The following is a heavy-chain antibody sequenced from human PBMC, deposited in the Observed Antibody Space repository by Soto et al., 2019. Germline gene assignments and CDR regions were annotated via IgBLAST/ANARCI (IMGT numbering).Heavy chain of an antibody. Sequence: EVQLVESGGGLVQPGGSLRLSCAASGFTLSSYNMNWVRQAPGKGLEWVSYISGSSDTIYYADSVKGRFTISRDNAKNSLYVQKDNLRDEDTAVYYCARDHGGSTWFVGIYYYFGVDVGGQGTTVTVSS. CDR3: ARDHGGSTWFVGIYYYFGVDV. CDR2: ISGSSDTI. CDR1: GFTLSSYN. V-gene: IGHV3-48*02. J-gene: IGHJ6*02. D-gene: IGHD6-13*01.